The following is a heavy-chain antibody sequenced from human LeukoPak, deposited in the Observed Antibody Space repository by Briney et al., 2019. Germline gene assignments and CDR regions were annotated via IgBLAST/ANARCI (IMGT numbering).Heavy chain of an antibody. CDR3: ARKYYYGSGSQKYYFDY. J-gene: IGHJ4*02. CDR2: IYPGDSDT. CDR1: GSSFTSYW. D-gene: IGHD3-10*01. V-gene: IGHV5-51*01. Sequence: GESLKISCKGSGSSFTSYWIGWVRQMPGKGLEWMGIIYPGDSDTRYSPSFQGQVTISADKSISTAYLQWSSLKASDTAMYYCARKYYYGSGSQKYYFDYWGQGTLVTVSS.